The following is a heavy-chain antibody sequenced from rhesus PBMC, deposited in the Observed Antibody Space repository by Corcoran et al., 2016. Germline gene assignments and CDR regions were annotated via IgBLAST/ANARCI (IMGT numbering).Heavy chain of an antibody. Sequence: QVTLKESGPALVKPTQTLTLTCTCSGFSLTTSGMGVGWIRQPPGKALEWLALIDWDDDKRSTKLLTSRLTISNDTSKNHVLLTMTIMDPVATATYYGSRGKDYSSWSPVLDYWGPGVLVTVSS. CDR3: SRGKDYSSWSPVLDY. CDR2: IDWDDDK. V-gene: IGHV2-174*01. D-gene: IGHD6-13*01. CDR1: GFSLTTSGMG. J-gene: IGHJ4*01.